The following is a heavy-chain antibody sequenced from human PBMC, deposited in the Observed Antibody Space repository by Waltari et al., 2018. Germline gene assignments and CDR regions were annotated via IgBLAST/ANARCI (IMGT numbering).Heavy chain of an antibody. V-gene: IGHV1-2*06. CDR2: INPNSGGT. CDR1: GYTFTGYY. J-gene: IGHJ3*02. D-gene: IGHD1-26*01. CDR3: ARDLGATRGYDAFDI. Sequence: VKKPGASVKVSCKASGYTFTGYYMHWVRQAPGQGLEWMGRINPNSGGTNYAQKFQGRVTMTRDTSISTAYMELSRLRSDDTAVYYCARDLGATRGYDAFDIWGQGTMVTVSS.